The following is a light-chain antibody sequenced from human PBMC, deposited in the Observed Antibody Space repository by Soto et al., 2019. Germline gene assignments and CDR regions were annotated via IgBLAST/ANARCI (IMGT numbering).Light chain of an antibody. V-gene: IGKV3D-15*01. Sequence: EIVLTQSPGTLSASPGERATLSCRASQTVGVRLAWYQHKPGQAPRLLIYDIFTRATGVPTRISGSGSGTEFTLTISSLQSEDFAVYYCQQYNSWPLTFGGGTKVDIK. CDR2: DIF. J-gene: IGKJ4*01. CDR1: QTVGVR. CDR3: QQYNSWPLT.